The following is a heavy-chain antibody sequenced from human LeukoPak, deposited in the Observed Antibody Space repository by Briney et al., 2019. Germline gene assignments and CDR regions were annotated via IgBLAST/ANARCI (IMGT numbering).Heavy chain of an antibody. J-gene: IGHJ4*02. Sequence: GGSLRLSCAASGFTFSSYDMSWVRQAPGKGLEWVSSISSSSSYIYYADSVKGRFTISRDNAKNSLYLQMNSLRAEDTAVYYCARKVAGIFYFDYWGQGTLVTVSS. D-gene: IGHD6-19*01. CDR3: ARKVAGIFYFDY. V-gene: IGHV3-21*01. CDR2: ISSSSSYI. CDR1: GFTFSSYD.